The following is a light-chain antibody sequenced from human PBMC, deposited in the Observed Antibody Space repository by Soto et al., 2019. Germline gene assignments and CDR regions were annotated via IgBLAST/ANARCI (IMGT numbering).Light chain of an antibody. J-gene: IGLJ1*01. CDR2: DNN. V-gene: IGLV1-51*01. CDR3: GTWDNSLDDYV. Sequence: QSVLTQPPSVSAAPGQRVTISCFGSGSNIGNNFVSWYQQFPGTSPKLLIYDNNKRPSGIPGRFSGSKSGTSATLDITGLQTGDEADYYCGTWDNSLDDYVLGDGTKVT. CDR1: GSNIGNNF.